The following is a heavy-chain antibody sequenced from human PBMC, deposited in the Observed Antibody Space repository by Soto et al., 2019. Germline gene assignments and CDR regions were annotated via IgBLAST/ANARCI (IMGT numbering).Heavy chain of an antibody. J-gene: IGHJ5*02. D-gene: IGHD3-3*01. CDR2: IYWNDDK. CDR1: GFSLSTSGVG. V-gene: IGHV2-5*01. CDR3: AHHATYYDFWSGKNWSDP. Sequence: QITLKESGPTLVKPTQTLTLTGTFSGFSLSTSGVGVGWIRQPPGKALEWLALIYWNDDKRYSPSLKSRLTITKDTSKTQVVLTMTNMDPVDTATYYCAHHATYYDFWSGKNWSDPRGQGTLVTVSS.